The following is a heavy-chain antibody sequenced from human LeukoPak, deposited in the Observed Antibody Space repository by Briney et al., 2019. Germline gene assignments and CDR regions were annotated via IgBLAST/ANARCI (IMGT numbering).Heavy chain of an antibody. V-gene: IGHV4-30-4*08. CDR3: ARADSTSLARKRAYYYGMDV. CDR1: GGSISSGGYY. D-gene: IGHD2-2*01. Sequence: SQTLSLTCTVSGGSISSGGYYWSWIRQHPGKGLEWIGYIYYSGSTYYNPSLKSRVTISVDTSKNQFSLKLSSVTAADTAVYYCARADSTSLARKRAYYYGMDVWGQGTTVTVSS. CDR2: IYYSGST. J-gene: IGHJ6*02.